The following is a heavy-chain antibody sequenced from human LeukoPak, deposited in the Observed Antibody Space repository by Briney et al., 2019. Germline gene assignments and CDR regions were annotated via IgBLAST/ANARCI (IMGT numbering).Heavy chain of an antibody. CDR2: IYYSGST. CDR1: SGSISDHY. D-gene: IGHD2/OR15-2a*01. Sequence: SETLSLTCTVSSGSISDHYWTWIRQPPGKGLEWIGYIYYSGSTNYNPSLNSRVTIFVDTSKNQFSLKLSSVTAADTAVYYCARGRRICYFDYWGQGTLVTVSS. J-gene: IGHJ4*02. CDR3: ARGRRICYFDY. V-gene: IGHV4-59*11.